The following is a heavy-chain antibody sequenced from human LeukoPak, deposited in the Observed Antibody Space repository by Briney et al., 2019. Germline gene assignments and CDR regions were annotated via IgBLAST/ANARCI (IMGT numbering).Heavy chain of an antibody. V-gene: IGHV5-10-1*01. J-gene: IGHJ4*02. Sequence: GESLKISCKGSGYSFTSYWISWVRQMPGKGLEWMGRIDPSDSYTNYSPSFQGHVTISADKSISTAYLQWSSLKASDTAMYYCARHAKLLCFGELSTDQYYFDYWGQGTLVTVSS. CDR2: IDPSDSYT. CDR3: ARHAKLLCFGELSTDQYYFDY. D-gene: IGHD3-10*01. CDR1: GYSFTSYW.